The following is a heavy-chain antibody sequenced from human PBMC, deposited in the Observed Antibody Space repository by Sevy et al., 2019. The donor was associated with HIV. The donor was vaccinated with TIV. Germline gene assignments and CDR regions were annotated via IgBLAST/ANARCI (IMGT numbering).Heavy chain of an antibody. V-gene: IGHV3-53*01. D-gene: IGHD3-3*01. Sequence: GGSLRLSCAASGFTVSSDYMSWVRQAPGKALEWVSVIYSGGSTYYADSVKGRFTISRDNSKNTLYLQMNSLRAEDTAVYYCARDLTTFGVVITRMDVWGQGTTVTVSS. J-gene: IGHJ6*02. CDR2: IYSGGST. CDR1: GFTVSSDY. CDR3: ARDLTTFGVVITRMDV.